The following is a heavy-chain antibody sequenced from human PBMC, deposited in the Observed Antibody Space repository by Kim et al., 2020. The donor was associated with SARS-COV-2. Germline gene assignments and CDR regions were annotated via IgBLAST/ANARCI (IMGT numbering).Heavy chain of an antibody. Sequence: SRVTISVNTSKNQFSLKLSSVTAADTAVYYCARETYYYDSSGYGVTELDYWGQGTLVTVSS. CDR3: ARETYYYDSSGYGVTELDY. V-gene: IGHV4-4*08. J-gene: IGHJ4*02. D-gene: IGHD3-22*01.